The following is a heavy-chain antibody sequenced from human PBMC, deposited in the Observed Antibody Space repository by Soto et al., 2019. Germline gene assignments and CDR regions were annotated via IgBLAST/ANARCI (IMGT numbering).Heavy chain of an antibody. J-gene: IGHJ4*03. CDR2: VYYTGRT. CDR1: GGSFKSGSYS. Sequence: QVQLQESGPGLVKPSETLSLTCTVSGGSFKSGSYSWSWIRQPPGKGLEWIGYVYYTGRTSYNPSLKSRVSISMDTPKTQFSLTLDSVTAADTAWYFCERDFGYFDSWGQGTLVTVSS. D-gene: IGHD3-3*01. CDR3: ERDFGYFDS. V-gene: IGHV4-61*01.